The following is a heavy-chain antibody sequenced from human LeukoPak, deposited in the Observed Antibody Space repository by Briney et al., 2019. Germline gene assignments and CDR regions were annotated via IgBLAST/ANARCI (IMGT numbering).Heavy chain of an antibody. V-gene: IGHV3-48*03. CDR2: ISSSGSTI. CDR3: ARVTNSWFDP. CDR1: GFTFDDYG. J-gene: IGHJ5*02. Sequence: GGSLRLSCAASGFTFDDYGMSWVRQAPGKGLEWVSYISSSGSTIYYADSVKGRFTISRDNAKNSLYLQMNSLRAEDTAVYYCARVTNSWFDPWGQGTLVTVSS.